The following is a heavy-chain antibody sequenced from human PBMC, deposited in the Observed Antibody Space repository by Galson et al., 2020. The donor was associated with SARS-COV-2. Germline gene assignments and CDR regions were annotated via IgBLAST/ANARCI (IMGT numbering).Heavy chain of an antibody. V-gene: IGHV1-69*02. CDR3: ARTRQTTGDWYFDL. Sequence: ASVKVSCKASGGSFSCNTINWVRQAPGQGLEWVGRIIPMLGMPNYAQKFQGRVTITADRSTSTVYMELGSLRSEDTAVYYCARTRQTTGDWYFDLWGRGTLITVSS. CDR1: GGSFSCNT. CDR2: IIPMLGMP. J-gene: IGHJ2*01.